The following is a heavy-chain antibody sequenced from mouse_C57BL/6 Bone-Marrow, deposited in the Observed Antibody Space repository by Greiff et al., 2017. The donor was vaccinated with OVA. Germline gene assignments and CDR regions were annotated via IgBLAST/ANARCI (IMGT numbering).Heavy chain of an antibody. Sequence: VMLVESGPGLVAPSQSLSITCTVSGFSLPSYGVSWVRQPPGKGLEWLGVIWGDGSTNYHSALISRLSISKENSKSQVCLKLNSLQTDDTATYYCASHYGSSWFAYWGQGTLVTVSA. D-gene: IGHD1-1*01. V-gene: IGHV2-3*01. CDR3: ASHYGSSWFAY. CDR1: GFSLPSYG. J-gene: IGHJ3*01. CDR2: IWGDGST.